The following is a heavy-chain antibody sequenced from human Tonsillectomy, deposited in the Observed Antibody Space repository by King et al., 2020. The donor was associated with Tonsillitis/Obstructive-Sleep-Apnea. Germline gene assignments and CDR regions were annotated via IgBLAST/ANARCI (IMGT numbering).Heavy chain of an antibody. CDR1: GGSISGSSYY. Sequence: QVQLQESGPGLVKPSETLSLTCTVSGGSISGSSYYWGWIRQPPGKGLEWIGSIYYSGSTYYNPSLKSRVTISVDTSKNQFSLTLSSVTAADTAVYYCARSDILTGYYHPDFDYWGQGTLVTVSS. CDR3: ARSDILTGYYHPDFDY. CDR2: IYYSGST. D-gene: IGHD3-9*01. V-gene: IGHV4-39*01. J-gene: IGHJ4*02.